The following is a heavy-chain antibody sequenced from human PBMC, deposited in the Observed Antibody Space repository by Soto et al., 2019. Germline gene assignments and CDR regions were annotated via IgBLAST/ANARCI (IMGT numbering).Heavy chain of an antibody. Sequence: GGSLRLSCAASGFTFSSYWMNWVRQAPGKGLEWVASIDQDGSAKYYVDSVKGRFTISKDNAKNSVYLQMNSLRAEDTAVYYCARGHSSSPNWFDPWGQGTLVTVSS. CDR1: GFTFSSYW. CDR3: ARGHSSSPNWFDP. V-gene: IGHV3-7*03. J-gene: IGHJ5*02. CDR2: IDQDGSAK. D-gene: IGHD6-6*01.